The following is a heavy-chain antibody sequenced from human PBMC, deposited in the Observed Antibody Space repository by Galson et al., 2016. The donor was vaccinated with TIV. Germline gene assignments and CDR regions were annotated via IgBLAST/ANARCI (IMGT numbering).Heavy chain of an antibody. CDR2: ISAYMGDT. J-gene: IGHJ6*03. CDR1: GYTFTKYG. Sequence: SVKVSCKASGYTFTKYGYSWVRQAPGQGLEWLGWISAYMGDTNSAQKFQGRVTMTTDTATSTVYMELSSLRSEDTAVYYCARSNSYNFYYMAVWGQGTTVTVSS. D-gene: IGHD2/OR15-2a*01. CDR3: ARSNSYNFYYMAV. V-gene: IGHV1-18*01.